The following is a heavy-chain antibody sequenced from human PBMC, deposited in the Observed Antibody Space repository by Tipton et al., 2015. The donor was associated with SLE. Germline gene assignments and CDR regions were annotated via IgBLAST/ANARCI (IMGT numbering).Heavy chain of an antibody. J-gene: IGHJ3*02. Sequence: GSLRLSCAASGFTVSSNYMSWVRQAPGKGLEWVSVIYSGGSTYYADSVKGRFTISRDNSKNTLYLQMNSLRAEDTAVYYCARDPYYYDSSGRAWGAFDIWGQGTMVTVSS. CDR2: IYSGGST. V-gene: IGHV3-66*01. D-gene: IGHD3-22*01. CDR3: ARDPYYYDSSGRAWGAFDI. CDR1: GFTVSSNY.